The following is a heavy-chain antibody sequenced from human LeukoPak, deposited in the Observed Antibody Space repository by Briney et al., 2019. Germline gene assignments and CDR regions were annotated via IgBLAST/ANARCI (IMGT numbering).Heavy chain of an antibody. V-gene: IGHV3-48*03. CDR2: ISSSGSTI. CDR1: GFTFSSYE. CDR3: ARDSTHCSSTSCYFDY. D-gene: IGHD2-2*01. J-gene: IGHJ4*02. Sequence: GGSLRLSCAASGFTFSSYEMNWVRQAPGKGLEWVSYISSSGSTIYYADSVKGRFTISRDNAKNSLYLQMNSLRAKDTAVYYCARDSTHCSSTSCYFDYWGQGTLVTVSS.